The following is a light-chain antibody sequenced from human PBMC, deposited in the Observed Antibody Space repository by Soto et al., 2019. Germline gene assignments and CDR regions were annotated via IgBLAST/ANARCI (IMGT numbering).Light chain of an antibody. CDR2: EVS. Sequence: QSVLTQPPSASGSPGQSVTISCTGTSSDIGGYNYVSWYQQHPGKAPKLMISEVSQRPSGVPDRFSGSKSGNTASLTVSGLQTEDEADYYCSSYGGSNNVVFGGGTKLTVL. V-gene: IGLV2-8*01. CDR3: SSYGGSNNVV. CDR1: SSDIGGYNY. J-gene: IGLJ2*01.